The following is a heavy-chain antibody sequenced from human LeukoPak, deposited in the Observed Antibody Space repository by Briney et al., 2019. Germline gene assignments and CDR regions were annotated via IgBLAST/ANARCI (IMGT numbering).Heavy chain of an antibody. V-gene: IGHV1-2*02. CDR3: ARGEMEYYYDSSGYYPSDY. D-gene: IGHD3-22*01. J-gene: IGHJ4*02. Sequence: GASVKVSCKASGYTFTGYYMHWVRQAPGQGLEWMGWINSNSGGTNYAQKFQGRVTMTRDTSISTAYMELSRLRSDDTAVYYCARGEMEYYYDSSGYYPSDYWGQGTLVTVSS. CDR2: INSNSGGT. CDR1: GYTFTGYY.